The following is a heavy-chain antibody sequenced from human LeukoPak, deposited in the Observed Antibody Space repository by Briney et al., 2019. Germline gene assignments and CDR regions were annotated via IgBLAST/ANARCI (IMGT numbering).Heavy chain of an antibody. D-gene: IGHD5-12*01. CDR2: MSNDGVNR. V-gene: IGHV3-30*18. CDR3: AKERGYSGYFDY. CDR1: GFTFSIFG. Sequence: GGSLRLSCAASGFTFSIFGMHWVRQAPGTGLEWMALMSNDGVNRYYADSVKGRFTISRDNSKNTLYQQMNSLRAEDTALYYCAKERGYSGYFDYWGQGTLVTVSS. J-gene: IGHJ4*02.